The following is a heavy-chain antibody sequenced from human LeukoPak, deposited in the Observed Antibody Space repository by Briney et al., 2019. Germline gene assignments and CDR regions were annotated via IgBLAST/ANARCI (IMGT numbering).Heavy chain of an antibody. D-gene: IGHD4-17*01. Sequence: GGSLRLSCEASGFTFSSYAMHWVRQAPGKGLEWVAVISYDGSNKYYADSVKGRFTISRDNSKNTLYLQMNSLRAEDTAVYYCAKDIGDGDHDYWGQGTLVTVSS. V-gene: IGHV3-30*04. CDR2: ISYDGSNK. J-gene: IGHJ4*02. CDR1: GFTFSSYA. CDR3: AKDIGDGDHDY.